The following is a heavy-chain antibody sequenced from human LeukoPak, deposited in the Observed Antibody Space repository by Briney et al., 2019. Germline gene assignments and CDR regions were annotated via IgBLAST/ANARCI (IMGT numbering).Heavy chain of an antibody. CDR2: IYASGGT. CDR1: GGSISSYY. D-gene: IGHD2-2*01. CDR3: ARSVGYCSSASCYVNWFDP. V-gene: IGHV4-4*07. J-gene: IGHJ5*02. Sequence: PSETLSLTCTVSGGSISSYYGSWIRQPAGKGLEWIGRIYASGGTNYNPSLKSRLTISVDKSKNQFSLRLSSVTAADTAVYYCARSVGYCSSASCYVNWFDPWGQGTLVTVSS.